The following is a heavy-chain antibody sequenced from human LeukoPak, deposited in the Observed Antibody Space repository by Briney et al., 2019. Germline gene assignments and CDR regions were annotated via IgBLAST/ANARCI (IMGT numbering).Heavy chain of an antibody. Sequence: SETLSLTCAVSSYSISSGYYWGWIRQPPGKGLEWIGHIYYSGSTNYNPSLKSRVTISVDTSKNQFSLKLSSVTAADTAVYYCARFPLSTTRVPYYDFWSGYTDAFDIWGQGTMVTVSS. CDR3: ARFPLSTTRVPYYDFWSGYTDAFDI. CDR2: IYYSGST. D-gene: IGHD3-3*01. CDR1: SYSISSGYY. V-gene: IGHV4-38-2*01. J-gene: IGHJ3*02.